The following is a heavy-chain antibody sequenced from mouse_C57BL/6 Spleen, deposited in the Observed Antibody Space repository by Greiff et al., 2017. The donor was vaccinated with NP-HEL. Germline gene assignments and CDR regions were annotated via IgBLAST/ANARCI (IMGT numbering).Heavy chain of an antibody. CDR1: GYSFTGYY. CDR2: INPSTGGT. CDR3: ARGSKLGEGAWFAY. Sequence: VQLKESGPELVKPGASVKISCKASGYSFTGYYMNWVKQSPEKSLEWIGEINPSTGGTTYNQKFKAKATLTVDKSSSTAYMQLKSLTSEDSAVYYCARGSKLGEGAWFAYWGQGTLVTVSA. D-gene: IGHD4-1*01. V-gene: IGHV1-42*01. J-gene: IGHJ3*01.